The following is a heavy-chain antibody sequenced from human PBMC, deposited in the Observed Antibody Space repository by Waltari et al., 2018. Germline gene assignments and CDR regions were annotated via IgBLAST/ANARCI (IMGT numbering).Heavy chain of an antibody. CDR3: ASIPVYGDYWYYFDY. CDR1: GGSISSSSYY. D-gene: IGHD4-17*01. Sequence: QLQLQESGPGLVKPSETLSLTCTVSGGSISSSSYYWGWIRQPPGKGLEWIGSIYYSGSTYYNPSRKSRVTISVDTSKNQFSLKLSSVTAADTAVYYCASIPVYGDYWYYFDYWGQGTLVTVSS. V-gene: IGHV4-39*07. J-gene: IGHJ4*02. CDR2: IYYSGST.